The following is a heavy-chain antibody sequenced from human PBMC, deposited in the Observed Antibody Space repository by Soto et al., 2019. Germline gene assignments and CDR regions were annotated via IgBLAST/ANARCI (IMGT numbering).Heavy chain of an antibody. CDR2: ISHSDHVI. D-gene: IGHD3-10*01. V-gene: IGHV3-11*01. CDR1: GFTFSDWY. CDR3: ARFGDYFDNDDYWVVLDH. Sequence: QVQLVESGGGLVKPGGSLRLSCAASGFTFSDWYMTWIRQAPGKGLEWILYISHSDHVIKRADSVKGRFTISRDNAKKSVFLQMNRLRDEDTAVYYCARFGDYFDNDDYWVVLDHWGQGTLVTVSS. J-gene: IGHJ5*02.